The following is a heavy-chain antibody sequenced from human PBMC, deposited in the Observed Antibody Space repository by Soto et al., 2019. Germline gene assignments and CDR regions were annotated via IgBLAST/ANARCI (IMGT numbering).Heavy chain of an antibody. CDR3: ARDGVLRFLEWLPYYYGMDV. CDR2: IYHSGST. CDR1: GYSISSGYY. Sequence: SETLSLTCAVSGYSISSGYYWGWIRQPPGKGLEWIGSIYHSGSTYYNPSLKSRVTISVDTSKNQFSLKLSSVTAADTAVYYCARDGVLRFLEWLPYYYGMDVWGQGTTVPVSS. V-gene: IGHV4-38-2*02. D-gene: IGHD3-3*01. J-gene: IGHJ6*02.